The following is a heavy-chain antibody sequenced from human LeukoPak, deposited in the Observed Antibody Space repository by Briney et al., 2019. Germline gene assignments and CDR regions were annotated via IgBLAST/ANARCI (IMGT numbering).Heavy chain of an antibody. D-gene: IGHD6-13*01. J-gene: IGHJ4*02. V-gene: IGHV4-59*01. CDR1: GGSISSYY. Sequence: PSGTLSLTCTVSGGSISSYYWSWVRQPPGKGLEWIGYISYSGSTNYNPSLTSRVTISVDASKNQFSLRLTSVTAADTAVYYCARDQGSSRFDYWGQGTLVTVSS. CDR3: ARDQGSSRFDY. CDR2: ISYSGST.